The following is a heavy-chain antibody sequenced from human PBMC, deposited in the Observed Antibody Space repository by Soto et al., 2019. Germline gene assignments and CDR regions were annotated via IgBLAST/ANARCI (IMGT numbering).Heavy chain of an antibody. CDR3: ARTTHIVGATLFDY. D-gene: IGHD1-26*01. J-gene: IGHJ4*02. CDR2: IIPIFGTA. CDR1: GGTFSSYA. Sequence: SVKVSCKASGGTFSSYAISWVRQAPGQGLEWMGGIIPIFGTANYAQKFQGRVTITADKSTSTAYMELSSLRSEDTAVYYCARTTHIVGATLFDYWGQGTLVTVS. V-gene: IGHV1-69*06.